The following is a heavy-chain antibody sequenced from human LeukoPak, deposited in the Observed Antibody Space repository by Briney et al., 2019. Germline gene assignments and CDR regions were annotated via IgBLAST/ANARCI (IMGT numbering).Heavy chain of an antibody. CDR3: AKSDGCGADCYTHYWFYYYMDF. D-gene: IGHD2-21*01. Sequence: GGSLRLSCAASGFTFSSYGMHWVRQAPGKGLEWVAFIRYDGSNKYYAGSVRGRFTISRDNSQKTLYLQMNSLRAEDTAVYYCAKSDGCGADCYTHYWFYYYMDFWGKGTTVTVSS. J-gene: IGHJ6*03. V-gene: IGHV3-30*02. CDR1: GFTFSSYG. CDR2: IRYDGSNK.